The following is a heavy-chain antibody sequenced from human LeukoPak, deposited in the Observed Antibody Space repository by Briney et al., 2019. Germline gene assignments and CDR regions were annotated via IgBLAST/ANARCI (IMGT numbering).Heavy chain of an antibody. J-gene: IGHJ6*04. V-gene: IGHV1-46*01. D-gene: IGHD6-13*01. CDR3: ASGIAAADYYYYYGMDV. CDR1: GYTVTSYY. Sequence: ASVKVSCKASGYTVTSYYMHWVRQAPGQGLEWMGIINPSGGSTSYAQKFQGRVTMTRDTSTSTVYMELSSLRSEDTAVYYCASGIAAADYYYYYGMDVWGKGTTVTVSS. CDR2: INPSGGST.